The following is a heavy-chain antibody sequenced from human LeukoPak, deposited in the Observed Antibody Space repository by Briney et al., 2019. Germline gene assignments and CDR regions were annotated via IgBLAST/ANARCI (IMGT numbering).Heavy chain of an antibody. Sequence: ASVKVSCKASGYTFTSYGISWVRQAPGQGLEWMGWLSAYNGNTNYAQKLQGRVTMTTDTSTSTAYMELRSLRSDDTAVYYCARSLAAAGARDDAFDIWGQGTMVTVSS. CDR2: LSAYNGNT. D-gene: IGHD6-13*01. CDR1: GYTFTSYG. J-gene: IGHJ3*02. CDR3: ARSLAAAGARDDAFDI. V-gene: IGHV1-18*01.